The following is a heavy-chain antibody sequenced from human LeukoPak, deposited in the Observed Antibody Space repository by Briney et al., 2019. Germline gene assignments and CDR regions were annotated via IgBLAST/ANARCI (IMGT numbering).Heavy chain of an antibody. Sequence: SETLSLTCAVYGGSFSGYYWSWIRQPPGKGLEWIGEINHSGSTNYNPSLKSRVTISVDTSKNQFSLKLSSATAADTAVYYCARSSVVRGVTYADYWGQGTLVTVSS. D-gene: IGHD3-10*01. CDR1: GGSFSGYY. V-gene: IGHV4-34*01. CDR3: ARSSVVRGVTYADY. CDR2: INHSGST. J-gene: IGHJ4*02.